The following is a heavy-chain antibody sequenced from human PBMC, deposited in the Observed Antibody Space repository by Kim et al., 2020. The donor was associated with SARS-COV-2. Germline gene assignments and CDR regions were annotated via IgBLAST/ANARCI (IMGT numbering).Heavy chain of an antibody. D-gene: IGHD3-22*01. CDR2: INHSGST. CDR3: ARAAGSSSSGYLIG. V-gene: IGHV4-34*01. CDR1: GGSFSGYY. J-gene: IGHJ4*02. Sequence: SETLSLTCAVYGGSFSGYYWSWIRQPPGKGLEWIGEINHSGSTNYNPSLKSRVTISVDTSKNQFSLKLSSVTAADTAVYYCARAAGSSSSGYLIGWGQGTLVTVSS.